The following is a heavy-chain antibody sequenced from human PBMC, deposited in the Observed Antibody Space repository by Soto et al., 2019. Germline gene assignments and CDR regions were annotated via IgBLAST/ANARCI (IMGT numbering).Heavy chain of an antibody. D-gene: IGHD1-1*01. CDR2: ISGNGDRT. Sequence: GGSLRLSCSASGFTFSSYVMSWVRQAPGKGLEWVSAISGNGDRTYFGDSVKGRFTVSRDNSKNTLYLQMNSLRAEDTAIYYCAKEYTQLLAHFDYWGQGTLVTVSS. V-gene: IGHV3-23*01. CDR3: AKEYTQLLAHFDY. CDR1: GFTFSSYV. J-gene: IGHJ4*02.